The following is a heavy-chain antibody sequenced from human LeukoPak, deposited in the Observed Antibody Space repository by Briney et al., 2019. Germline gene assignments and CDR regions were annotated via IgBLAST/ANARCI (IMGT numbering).Heavy chain of an antibody. J-gene: IGHJ4*02. V-gene: IGHV4-39*07. CDR1: GGSISSITYY. Sequence: SETLSLTCTVSGGSISSITYYWGWVRQPPGKGLEWIGSIYYTGSTYYNPSLKSRVIISVDTSKNQFSLKLTSVTAADTAVYYCARGYSYGYVGVYYFDYWGQGTLVTVSS. CDR2: IYYTGST. CDR3: ARGYSYGYVGVYYFDY. D-gene: IGHD5-18*01.